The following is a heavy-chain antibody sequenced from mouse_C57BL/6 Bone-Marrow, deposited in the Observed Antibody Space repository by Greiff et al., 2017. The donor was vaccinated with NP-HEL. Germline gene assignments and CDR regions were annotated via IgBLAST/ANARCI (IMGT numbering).Heavy chain of an antibody. J-gene: IGHJ3*01. CDR3: ARPIYDGYYVWFAY. Sequence: DVKLVESGGGLVQPGGSLKLSCAASGFTFSDYGMAWVRQAPRKGPEWVAFISNLAYSIYYADTVTGRFTISRENAKNTLYLERSSLRSEDTAMYYCARPIYDGYYVWFAYWGQGTLVTVSA. CDR1: GFTFSDYG. V-gene: IGHV5-15*01. D-gene: IGHD2-3*01. CDR2: ISNLAYSI.